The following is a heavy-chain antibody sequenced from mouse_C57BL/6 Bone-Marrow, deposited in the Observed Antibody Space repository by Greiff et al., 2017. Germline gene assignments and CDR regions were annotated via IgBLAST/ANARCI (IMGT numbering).Heavy chain of an antibody. CDR2: IYPTSGRT. J-gene: IGHJ2*01. V-gene: IGHV1-55*01. D-gene: IGHD4-1*01. CDR1: GYTFTSYW. CDR3: ARSSTLGRSLDY. Sequence: VQLQQSGAELVKPGASVKMSCKASGYTFTSYWITWVKQRPGQGLEWIGDIYPTSGRTNYNEKFQSKAILTVDTSSNTAYMQLSSLTSEDYAVFCCARSSTLGRSLDYWGQGTTLTVSS.